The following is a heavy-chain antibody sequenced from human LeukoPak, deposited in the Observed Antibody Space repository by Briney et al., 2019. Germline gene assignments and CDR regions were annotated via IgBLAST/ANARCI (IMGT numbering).Heavy chain of an antibody. CDR1: GFNLNSYS. J-gene: IGHJ4*02. CDR2: ISYDGSQK. CDR3: ANRRGTAMLFDY. Sequence: GRSLRLSCAASGFNLNSYSMHWVRQAPGKGLEWVAVISYDGSQKYYADSVKGRFTISRDNSKNTLYLQMNSLRVEDTAVYYCANRRGTAMLFDYWGQGTLVTVSS. V-gene: IGHV3-30*04. D-gene: IGHD5-18*01.